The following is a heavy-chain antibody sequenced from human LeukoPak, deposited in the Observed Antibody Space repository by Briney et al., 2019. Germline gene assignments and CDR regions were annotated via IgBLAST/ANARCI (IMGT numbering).Heavy chain of an antibody. J-gene: IGHJ4*02. CDR2: ISSSGSTI. Sequence: PGGSLRLSCAASGFTFSDYYMSWIRQAPGKGLEWVSYISSSGSTIYYADSVKGRFTISRDNAKNSLYLQMNSLRAEDTAVYYCARSPRPPGYSSGWLYVDYWGQGTLVTVSS. CDR1: GFTFSDYY. V-gene: IGHV3-11*04. CDR3: ARSPRPPGYSSGWLYVDY. D-gene: IGHD6-19*01.